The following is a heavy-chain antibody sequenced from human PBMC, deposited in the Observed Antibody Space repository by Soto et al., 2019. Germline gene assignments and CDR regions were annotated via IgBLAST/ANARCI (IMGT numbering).Heavy chain of an antibody. CDR1: GFTFFAYA. J-gene: IGHJ4*02. D-gene: IGHD3-22*01. CDR2: ISSSGSTV. Sequence: PGGSLRLSCAASGFTFFAYAMTWVRQAPGKGLEWVSYISSSGSTVYHADSVEGRLTISRDNAKNSLFLQMNSLRAEDTALYYCAREGSYDTMDYWGLGTLVTVSS. V-gene: IGHV3-48*03. CDR3: AREGSYDTMDY.